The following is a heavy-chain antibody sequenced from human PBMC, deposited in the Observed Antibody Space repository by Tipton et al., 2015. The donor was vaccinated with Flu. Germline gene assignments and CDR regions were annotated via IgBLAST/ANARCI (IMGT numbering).Heavy chain of an antibody. V-gene: IGHV4-30-4*01. J-gene: IGHJ6*02. CDR1: GDSISNSDYY. D-gene: IGHD3-10*02. Sequence: TLSLTCSVSGDSISNSDYYWNWIRQSPGKGLEWIGNVYYTGTTQYNPSLQSRLSISIDTSKNQFSLILNSVTAADTAIYYCAREGPYVYGMDVWGQGGAVTVSS. CDR3: AREGPYVYGMDV. CDR2: VYYTGTT.